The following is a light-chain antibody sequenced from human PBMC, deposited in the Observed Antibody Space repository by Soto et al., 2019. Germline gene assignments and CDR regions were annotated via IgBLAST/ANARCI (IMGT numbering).Light chain of an antibody. Sequence: DIQMTQSPSSLSASVGDRVTITCRASQGINKYLAWFQQKPGQAPKSLIYAASSLQSGVPSKFSGSGSGTDFTLTISNLQPEDSATYYCQQYNTYPLTFGGVTKVEIK. CDR1: QGINKY. CDR3: QQYNTYPLT. CDR2: AAS. J-gene: IGKJ4*01. V-gene: IGKV1-16*02.